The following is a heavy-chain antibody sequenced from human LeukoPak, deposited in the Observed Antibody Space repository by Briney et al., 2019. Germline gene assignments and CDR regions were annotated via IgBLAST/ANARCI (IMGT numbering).Heavy chain of an antibody. D-gene: IGHD3-3*01. CDR3: ARDPSDFWSGYFPQYYFDY. Sequence: GGSLRLSCAASGFTFSSYGMHWVRQAPGKGLEWVAVIWYDGSNKYYADSVKSRFTISRDNSKNTLYLQMNSLRAEDTAVYYCARDPSDFWSGYFPQYYFDYWGQGTLVTVSS. J-gene: IGHJ4*02. CDR1: GFTFSSYG. V-gene: IGHV3-33*01. CDR2: IWYDGSNK.